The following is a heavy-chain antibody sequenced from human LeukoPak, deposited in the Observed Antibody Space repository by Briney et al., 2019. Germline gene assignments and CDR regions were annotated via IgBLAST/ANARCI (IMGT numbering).Heavy chain of an antibody. CDR1: GFTFSSYW. CDR3: VSSPYYLDTEGY. Sequence: PGGSLRLSCAASGFTFSSYWISWVRQAPGKGLEWVANIKEDGSEKYYVDSVKGRFTISRDNAKNSLYLQMNSLRAEDTAVYYCVSSPYYLDTEGYWGQGTLVTVSS. V-gene: IGHV3-7*03. CDR2: IKEDGSEK. D-gene: IGHD5-18*01. J-gene: IGHJ4*02.